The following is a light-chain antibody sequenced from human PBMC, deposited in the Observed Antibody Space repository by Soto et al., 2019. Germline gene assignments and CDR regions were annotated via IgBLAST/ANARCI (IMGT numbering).Light chain of an antibody. Sequence: QSVLTQPPSVSGAPGQRVPISCTGSSSNIGASFGVHWYQHLLGTAPKLLIYGNTNPPTGVPDRFSGSKSGTSASLAIDGIQAEDEDEYYCQSYDSSLSAWVFGGGTKLTVL. V-gene: IGLV1-40*01. CDR1: SSNIGASFG. CDR2: GNT. J-gene: IGLJ3*02. CDR3: QSYDSSLSAWV.